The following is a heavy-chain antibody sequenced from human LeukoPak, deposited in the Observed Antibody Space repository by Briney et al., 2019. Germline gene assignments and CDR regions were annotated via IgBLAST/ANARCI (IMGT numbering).Heavy chain of an antibody. Sequence: GGSLRLSCAASGFTFSSIAMGCVRQAPDKGLEWVSTISGSGGGTYYADSVKGRFTISRDDSKNTLYLQMNSLRADDTAVYYCAKDLGRYRNNFFDYWGQGNLVTVSS. V-gene: IGHV3-23*01. J-gene: IGHJ4*02. CDR1: GFTFSSIA. CDR2: ISGSGGGT. D-gene: IGHD1-26*01. CDR3: AKDLGRYRNNFFDY.